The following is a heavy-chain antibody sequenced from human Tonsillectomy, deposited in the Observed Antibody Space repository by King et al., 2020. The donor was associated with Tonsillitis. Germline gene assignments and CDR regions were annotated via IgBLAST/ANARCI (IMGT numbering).Heavy chain of an antibody. CDR2: INHSGST. V-gene: IGHV4-34*01. D-gene: IGHD2-21*02. CDR3: AGGTGGGDSNGCYFDY. CDR1: GGSFSGYY. Sequence: VQLQQWGAGLLKPSETLSLTCAVYGGSFSGYYWSWIRQPPGKGLEWIGEINHSGSTNYNPSLKSRVTISVDTSKNQFSLKLSSVTAAATAVYYWAGGTGGGDSNGCYFDYWGQGTLVTVSS. J-gene: IGHJ4*02.